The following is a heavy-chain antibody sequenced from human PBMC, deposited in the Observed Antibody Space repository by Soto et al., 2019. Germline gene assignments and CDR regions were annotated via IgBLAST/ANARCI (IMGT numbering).Heavy chain of an antibody. V-gene: IGHV3-9*01. CDR1: GFTFDDYA. D-gene: IGHD3-9*01. J-gene: IGHJ4*02. CDR2: ISRNSSII. CDR3: ARVRQQILNEAFDC. Sequence: GGSLRLSCAASGFTFDDYAMHWVRQAPGKGLEWVSGISRNSSIIDYADSVKGRFTISRDNAKNSLYLQMNSLRAEDTAVYYCARVRQQILNEAFDCWGQGTLVTVSS.